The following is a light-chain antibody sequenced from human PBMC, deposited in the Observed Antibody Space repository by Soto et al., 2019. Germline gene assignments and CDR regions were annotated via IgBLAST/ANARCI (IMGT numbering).Light chain of an antibody. J-gene: IGLJ2*01. V-gene: IGLV1-47*01. CDR2: RNS. Sequence: QSVLTQPPSASGTPGQRATISCSGSSSNIGSNYVYWYQQLPGTVPQLLIYRNSERPSGVPDRFSGSKSGTSASLAISGLRSEDEDDYYCAAWDDSLSGVVFGGGTKVTVL. CDR3: AAWDDSLSGVV. CDR1: SSNIGSNY.